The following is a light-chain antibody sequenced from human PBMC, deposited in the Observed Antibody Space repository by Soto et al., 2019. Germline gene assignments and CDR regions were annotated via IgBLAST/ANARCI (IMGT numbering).Light chain of an antibody. Sequence: QSALTQPPSVSGSPGQSVTISCTGTSSDVGGYNYVSWYQLHPGKAPKLMVYEVSNRPSGVSNRFSGSKSGNTASLTISGLQAEDEADYYCSSYTSSNAYVFGPAKKVTV. V-gene: IGLV2-14*01. J-gene: IGLJ1*01. CDR3: SSYTSSNAYV. CDR2: EVS. CDR1: SSDVGGYNY.